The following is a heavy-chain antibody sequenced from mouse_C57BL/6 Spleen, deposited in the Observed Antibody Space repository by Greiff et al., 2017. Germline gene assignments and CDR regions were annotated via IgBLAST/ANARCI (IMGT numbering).Heavy chain of an antibody. CDR3: AIDSSGPAWFAY. CDR2: IDPEDGET. Sequence: VQLKQPGAELVKPGASVKLSCTASGFNIKDYYMHWVKQRTEQGLEWIGRIDPEDGETKYAPKFQGKATITADTSSNTAYLQLSSLTSEDTAVYYCAIDSSGPAWFAYWGQGTLVTVSA. CDR1: GFNIKDYY. V-gene: IGHV14-2*01. D-gene: IGHD3-2*02. J-gene: IGHJ3*01.